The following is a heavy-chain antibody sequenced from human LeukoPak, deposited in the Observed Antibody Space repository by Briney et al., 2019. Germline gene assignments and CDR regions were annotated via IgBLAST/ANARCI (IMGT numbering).Heavy chain of an antibody. D-gene: IGHD3-22*01. CDR3: ARVGYYDSSGYYPVPFDN. V-gene: IGHV3-21*01. Sequence: GGSLRLSCAASGFTFSSYNMNWVRQAPGKGLEWVSSISRGNSYIYYADSLKGRFTISRDDAKSSLYLQMNSLRAEDTAVYYCARVGYYDSSGYYPVPFDNWGQVTLVTVSS. J-gene: IGHJ4*02. CDR1: GFTFSSYN. CDR2: ISRGNSYI.